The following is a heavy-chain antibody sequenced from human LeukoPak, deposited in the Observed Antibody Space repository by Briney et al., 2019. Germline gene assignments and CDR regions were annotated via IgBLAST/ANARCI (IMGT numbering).Heavy chain of an antibody. CDR1: GGSFSGYY. D-gene: IGHD3-3*01. V-gene: IGHV4-34*01. CDR3: AKEDDFWSGYSGY. Sequence: SETLSLTCAVYGGSFSGYYWSWIRQPPGKGLEWIGEINHSGSTNYNPSLKSRVTISVDTSKNQFSLKLSSVTAADTAVYYCAKEDDFWSGYSGYWGQGTLVTVSS. J-gene: IGHJ4*02. CDR2: INHSGST.